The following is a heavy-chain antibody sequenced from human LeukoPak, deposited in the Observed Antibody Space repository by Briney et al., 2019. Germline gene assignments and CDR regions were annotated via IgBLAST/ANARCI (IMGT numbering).Heavy chain of an antibody. CDR2: ISWNSGSI. Sequence: GGSLRLSCAASGFTFSSYAMSWVRQAPGKGLEWVSGISWNSGSIGYADSVKGRFTISRDNAKNSLYLQMNSLRAEDTALYYCAKAGGGYDFRWGQGTLVTVSS. V-gene: IGHV3-9*01. J-gene: IGHJ4*02. D-gene: IGHD5-12*01. CDR1: GFTFSSYA. CDR3: AKAGGGYDFR.